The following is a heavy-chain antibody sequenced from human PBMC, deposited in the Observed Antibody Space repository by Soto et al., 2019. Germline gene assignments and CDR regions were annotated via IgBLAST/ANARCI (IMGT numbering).Heavy chain of an antibody. Sequence: QVQLVQSGAEVKKPGASVKVSCKASGYTFTSYGISWVRQAPGQGLEWMGWISAYNGNTNYAQKLQGRVTMTTNTTTSTAYMELRSLRYDDTAVYYCARDRRIVGATIDADGMDVWGQGTTVTVSS. D-gene: IGHD1-26*01. V-gene: IGHV1-18*04. CDR1: GYTFTSYG. CDR3: ARDRRIVGATIDADGMDV. J-gene: IGHJ6*02. CDR2: ISAYNGNT.